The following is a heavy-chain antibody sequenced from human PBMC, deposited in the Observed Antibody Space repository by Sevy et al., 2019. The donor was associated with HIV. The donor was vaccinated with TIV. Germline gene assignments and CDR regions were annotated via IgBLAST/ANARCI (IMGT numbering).Heavy chain of an antibody. CDR2: ISWNSGSI. CDR3: AKDMGESRDYYYGMDV. D-gene: IGHD3-16*01. CDR1: GFTFDDYA. J-gene: IGHJ6*02. Sequence: GGSLRLSCAASGFTFDDYAMHWVRQAPGKGLEWVSGISWNSGSIGYADSVKGRFTISRDNAKNSLYLQMNSLRAEDTALYYCAKDMGESRDYYYGMDVWGQGTTVTVSS. V-gene: IGHV3-9*01.